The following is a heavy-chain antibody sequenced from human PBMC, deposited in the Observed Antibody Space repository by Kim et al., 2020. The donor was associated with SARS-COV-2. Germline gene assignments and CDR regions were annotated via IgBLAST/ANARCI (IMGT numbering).Heavy chain of an antibody. J-gene: IGHJ4*02. CDR3: ARDPSIAAAEGDY. Sequence: HAQKLQGRVTITRDTSASTAYMELSSLRSEDTAVYYCARDPSIAAAEGDYWGQGTLVTVSS. D-gene: IGHD6-13*01. V-gene: IGHV1-3*01.